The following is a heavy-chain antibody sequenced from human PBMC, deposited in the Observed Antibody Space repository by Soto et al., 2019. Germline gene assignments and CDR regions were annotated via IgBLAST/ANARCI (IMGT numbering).Heavy chain of an antibody. CDR1: GFTFSDHY. CDR3: ARTPQSGNDFHV. D-gene: IGHD3-3*01. CDR2: TRNQVNSYTS. J-gene: IGHJ6*02. V-gene: IGHV3-72*01. Sequence: EMPLVESGGGLVQPGGSLRLSCAVSGFTFSDHYMDWVRQAPGKGLEWVGRTRNQVNSYTSEYAASVKGRFTISRDDSKHSLYLQMNSLKTEDTAVYYCARTPQSGNDFHVWGQGTTVTVSS.